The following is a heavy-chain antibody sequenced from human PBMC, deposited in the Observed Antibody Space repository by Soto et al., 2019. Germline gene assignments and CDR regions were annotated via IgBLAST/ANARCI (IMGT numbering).Heavy chain of an antibody. Sequence: QVQLVESGGGVVQPGRSLRLSCAASGFTFSSYGMHWVRQAPGKGLEWVAVIWYDGSNKYYADSVKGRFTISRDNSKNTLDLQMNRLRAEDTAVYYWGRGGGEWLRFDWYFDLWGRGTLVTVSS. CDR2: IWYDGSNK. V-gene: IGHV3-33*01. J-gene: IGHJ2*01. CDR1: GFTFSSYG. D-gene: IGHD5-12*01. CDR3: GRGGGEWLRFDWYFDL.